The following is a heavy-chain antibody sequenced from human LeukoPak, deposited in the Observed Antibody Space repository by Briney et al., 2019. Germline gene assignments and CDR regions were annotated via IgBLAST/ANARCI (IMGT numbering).Heavy chain of an antibody. D-gene: IGHD5-12*01. CDR2: IKQDGSEK. CDR1: GFTFSSYW. CDR3: ARDSSGYDSGFDAFDI. V-gene: IGHV3-7*01. J-gene: IGHJ3*02. Sequence: PGGSLRLSCAASGFTFSSYWMSWVRQAPGKGLEWVANIKQDGSEKYYVDSVKGRFTISRDNAKNSLYLQMNSLRAEDTAVYYCARDSSGYDSGFDAFDIWGQGTMVTVSS.